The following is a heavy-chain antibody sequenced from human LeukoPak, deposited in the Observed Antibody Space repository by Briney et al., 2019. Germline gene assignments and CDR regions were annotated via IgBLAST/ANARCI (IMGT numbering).Heavy chain of an antibody. CDR3: ARDVDYGDYVHRFDY. CDR2: ISYDGSNK. D-gene: IGHD4-17*01. J-gene: IGHJ4*02. V-gene: IGHV3-30*03. Sequence: PGRSLRLSCAASGFTFSSYGMHWVRQAPGKGLEWVAVISYDGSNKYYADSVKGRFTISRDNSKNTLYLQMNSLRAEDTAVYYCARDVDYGDYVHRFDYWGQGTLVTVSS. CDR1: GFTFSSYG.